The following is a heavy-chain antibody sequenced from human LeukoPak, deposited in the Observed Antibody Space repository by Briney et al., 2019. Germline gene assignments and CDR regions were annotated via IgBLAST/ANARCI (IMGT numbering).Heavy chain of an antibody. CDR2: ISSSSSYI. J-gene: IGHJ4*02. CDR3: ARGWSADYFDY. V-gene: IGHV3-21*06. Sequence: GGSLRLSCAASGFTFSSYSINWVRQAPGKGLEWVSSISSSSSYIYYADSVKGRFTISRDDAKNSLYLQMNSLRAEDTAVYYCARGWSADYFDYWGQGILVTVSS. D-gene: IGHD2-15*01. CDR1: GFTFSSYS.